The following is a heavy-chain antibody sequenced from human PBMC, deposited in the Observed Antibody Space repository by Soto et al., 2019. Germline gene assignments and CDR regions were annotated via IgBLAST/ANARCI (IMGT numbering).Heavy chain of an antibody. V-gene: IGHV3-74*01. CDR2: INSDGSST. CDR1: GFTFSSYW. CDR3: GRGASGSYRLDY. J-gene: IGHJ4*02. D-gene: IGHD3-10*01. Sequence: EVQLVESGGGLVQPGGSLRLSCAASGFTFSSYWMHWVRQAPGKGLVWVSRINSDGSSTNYADSVKGQFTISRDNAKNTLYLQMNSLRAEETAVYYCGRGASGSYRLDYWGQGTLVTVSS.